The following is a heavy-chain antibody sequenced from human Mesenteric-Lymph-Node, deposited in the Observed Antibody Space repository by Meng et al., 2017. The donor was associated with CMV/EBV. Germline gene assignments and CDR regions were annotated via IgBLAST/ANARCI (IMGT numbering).Heavy chain of an antibody. V-gene: IGHV4-59*01. CDR2: IYYSGST. J-gene: IGHJ4*02. D-gene: IGHD6-6*01. Sequence: GSLRLSCTVSGGSISSYYWTWIRQPPGKGLEWIGYIYYSGSTNYNPSLKSRVTISLDTSKNQFSLKLSSVTAADTAVYYCARAGAARPNFDYWGQGTLVTVSS. CDR1: GGSISSYY. CDR3: ARAGAARPNFDY.